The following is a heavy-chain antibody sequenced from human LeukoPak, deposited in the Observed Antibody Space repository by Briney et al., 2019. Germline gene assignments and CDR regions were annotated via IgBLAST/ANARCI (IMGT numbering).Heavy chain of an antibody. Sequence: GSLRLSCVASGFTFSTYAMDWVRQAPGKGLEWVALISNDGSNKYYADSVKGRFTISRDNSKNTLYLQMNGLRAEDAAVYYCSGSTSSSLNYFDPWGLGTLVTVSS. V-gene: IGHV3-30*04. CDR2: ISNDGSNK. CDR1: GFTFSTYA. J-gene: IGHJ5*02. D-gene: IGHD6-6*01. CDR3: SGSTSSSLNYFDP.